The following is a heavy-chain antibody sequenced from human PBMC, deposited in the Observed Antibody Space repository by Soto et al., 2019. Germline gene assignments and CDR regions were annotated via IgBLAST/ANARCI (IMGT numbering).Heavy chain of an antibody. CDR3: ARAPDCGEGSCYRHFDL. D-gene: IGHD2-21*01. Sequence: DYYMSWVRQAPGKGLEWVSYISGSGDVIYYADSVKGRFTISRDNDKKSVHLQMDTLRAEDTALYYCARAPDCGEGSCYRHFDLWGQGTRVTVSS. J-gene: IGHJ4*02. CDR2: ISGSGDVI. V-gene: IGHV3-11*01. CDR1: DYY.